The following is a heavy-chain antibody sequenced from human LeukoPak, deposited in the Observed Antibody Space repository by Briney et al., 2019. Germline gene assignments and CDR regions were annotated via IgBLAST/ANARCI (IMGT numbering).Heavy chain of an antibody. CDR3: ARDCRTTTCHAY. CDR2: IKQDGSEK. D-gene: IGHD2-2*01. CDR1: GFTFSNYW. V-gene: IGHV3-7*01. Sequence: GGSLRLSCVASGFTFSNYWMSWVRQAPGKGLEWVANIKQDGSEKSYVDSVKGRFTLSRDNAKNSLFLQMNSLTVEDTAVYYCARDCRTTTCHAYWGQGTLVSVSS. J-gene: IGHJ4*02.